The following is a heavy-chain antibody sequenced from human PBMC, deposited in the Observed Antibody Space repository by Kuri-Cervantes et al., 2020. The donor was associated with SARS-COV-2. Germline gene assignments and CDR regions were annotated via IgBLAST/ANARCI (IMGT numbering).Heavy chain of an antibody. CDR3: AKPPPHYYDSSGYYPDWFDP. J-gene: IGHJ5*02. V-gene: IGHV3-23*01. CDR1: GFTFSSYA. Sequence: GESLKISCAASGFTFSSYAMSWVRQAPGKGLEWVSAISGSGGSTYYADSVKGRFTISRDNSKNTLYLQMNSLRAEDTAVYFCAKPPPHYYDSSGYYPDWFDPWGLGTLVTVSS. CDR2: ISGSGGST. D-gene: IGHD3-22*01.